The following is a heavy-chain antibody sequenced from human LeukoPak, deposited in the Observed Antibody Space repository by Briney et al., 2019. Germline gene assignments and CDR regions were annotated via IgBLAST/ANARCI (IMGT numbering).Heavy chain of an antibody. CDR2: IGTAGDT. V-gene: IGHV3-13*01. J-gene: IGHJ4*02. CDR1: GFTFSSYD. D-gene: IGHD2-15*01. CDR3: ARGYCSGGSCQYYFDY. Sequence: GGSLRLSCAASGFTFSSYDMHWVRQATGKGLEWVSAIGTAGDTYYPGSVKGRFTISRENAKNSLYLQMNSLRAEDTAVYYCARGYCSGGSCQYYFDYWGQGTLVTVSS.